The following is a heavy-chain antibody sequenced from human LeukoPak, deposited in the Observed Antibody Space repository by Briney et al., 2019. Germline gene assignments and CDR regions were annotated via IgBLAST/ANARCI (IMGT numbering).Heavy chain of an antibody. V-gene: IGHV3-66*01. J-gene: IGHJ3*02. CDR1: GFTVSSNY. CDR2: IYSGGST. Sequence: QPGGSLRLSCAASGFTVSSNYMSWVRQAPGKGLEWVSVIYSGGSTYYADSVKGRFTISRDNSKNTLYLQMNSLRAEDTAVYYCARALGVNPPLGWYYYDSSGYSGAPGAFDIWGQGTMVTVSS. CDR3: ARALGVNPPLGWYYYDSSGYSGAPGAFDI. D-gene: IGHD3-22*01.